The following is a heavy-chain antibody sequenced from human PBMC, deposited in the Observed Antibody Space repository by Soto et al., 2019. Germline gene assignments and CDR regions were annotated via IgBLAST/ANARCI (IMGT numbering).Heavy chain of an antibody. CDR3: ARISSDSRGWPPDD. D-gene: IGHD6-19*01. V-gene: IGHV1-18*01. CDR1: GYTFTSYG. J-gene: IGHJ4*03. CDR2: INVYNGNT. Sequence: ASVKVSCKASGYTFTSYGISCVRQAPGQWLEWMGWINVYNGNTNYAQQLPVRVTLPTDTPPSTAHMDXRSLRSDDKAVSYCARISSDSRGWPPDDWGQGTGVTVFS.